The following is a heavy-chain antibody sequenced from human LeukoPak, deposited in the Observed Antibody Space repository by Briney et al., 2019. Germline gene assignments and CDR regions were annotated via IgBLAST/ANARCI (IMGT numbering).Heavy chain of an antibody. D-gene: IGHD1-14*01. V-gene: IGHV4-39*07. CDR1: GGSISSSTYY. Sequence: SETLSLTCTVSGGSISSSTYYWGWVRQPPGKGLEWIGSIYYTGSTYYNPSLRSRATVSLDTSKIQFSLRLISVTAADTAVYYCARADSRTKTDGSDIWGQGTVVTVSS. J-gene: IGHJ3*02. CDR3: ARADSRTKTDGSDI. CDR2: IYYTGST.